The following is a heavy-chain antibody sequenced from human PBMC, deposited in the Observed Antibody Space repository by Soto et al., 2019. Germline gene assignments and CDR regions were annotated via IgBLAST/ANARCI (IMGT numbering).Heavy chain of an antibody. CDR1: GGTFSSYA. CDR3: ARVGCSGGSCPYYFDY. CDR2: IIPIFGTA. J-gene: IGHJ4*02. Sequence: SVKVSCKASGGTFSSYAISWVRQAPGQGLEWMGGIIPIFGTANYAQKFQGRVTITADESTSTAYMELSSLRSEDTAVYYCARVGCSGGSCPYYFDYWGQGTLVTVSS. V-gene: IGHV1-69*13. D-gene: IGHD2-15*01.